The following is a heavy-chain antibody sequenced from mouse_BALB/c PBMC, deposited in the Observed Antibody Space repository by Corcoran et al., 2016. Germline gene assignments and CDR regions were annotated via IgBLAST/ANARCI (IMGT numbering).Heavy chain of an antibody. J-gene: IGHJ3*01. V-gene: IGHV1-62-2*01. CDR1: GSTFTEYT. D-gene: IGHD2-14*01. CDR2: FYPRSKTT. CDR3: ARHAYSREGGVAY. Sequence: VQLQQSGAELVNPGASVTLSCTASGSTFTEYTIHWVQLRSGQGLEWIGWFYPRSKTTKYNEKFKDKATLTADNSSSTVYMELSRLTSEDSAVYFCARHAYSREGGVAYGGQGTVVAVSA.